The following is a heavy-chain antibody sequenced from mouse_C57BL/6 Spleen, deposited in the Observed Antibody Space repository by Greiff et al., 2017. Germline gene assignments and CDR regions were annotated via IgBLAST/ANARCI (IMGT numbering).Heavy chain of an antibody. V-gene: IGHV1-7*01. J-gene: IGHJ3*01. CDR3: ARSWDYDGAWFAY. Sequence: VQLQQSGAELAKPGATVKLSCKASGYTFTSYWMHWVKQRPGQGLEWIGYINPSSGYTKYNQKFKDKATLTADKSSSTAYMQLSSLTYEDSAVYYCARSWDYDGAWFAYWGQGTLVTVSA. CDR2: INPSSGYT. CDR1: GYTFTSYW. D-gene: IGHD2-4*01.